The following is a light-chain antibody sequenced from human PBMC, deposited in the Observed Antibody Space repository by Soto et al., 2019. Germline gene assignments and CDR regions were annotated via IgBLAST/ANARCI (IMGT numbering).Light chain of an antibody. CDR3: CSYAGSHTWV. J-gene: IGLJ3*02. V-gene: IGLV2-11*01. CDR1: SSDVGDYNY. CDR2: DVS. Sequence: QSALTQPRSVSGSPGQSVTISCTGTSSDVGDYNYVSWYEQRPGKAPKVMIYDVSRRPSGVPDRFSGSKSGNTASLTISGLQAEDEADYYCCSYAGSHTWVFGGGTKVTVL.